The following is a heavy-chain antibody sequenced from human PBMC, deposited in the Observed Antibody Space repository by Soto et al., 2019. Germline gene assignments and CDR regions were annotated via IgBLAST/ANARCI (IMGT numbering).Heavy chain of an antibody. V-gene: IGHV3-30*18. CDR2: ISYDGSNK. D-gene: IGHD3-10*01. Sequence: SLRLSCAASGFTFSSYGMHWVRQAPGKGLEWVAVISYDGSNKYYADSVKGRFTISRDNSKNTLYLQMNSLRAEDTAVYYCAKDQLVRGVIAYFDYWGQGTLVTVPQ. CDR1: GFTFSSYG. CDR3: AKDQLVRGVIAYFDY. J-gene: IGHJ4*02.